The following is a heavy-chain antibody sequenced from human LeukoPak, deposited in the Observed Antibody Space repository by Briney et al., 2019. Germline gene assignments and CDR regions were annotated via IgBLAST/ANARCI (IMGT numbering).Heavy chain of an antibody. J-gene: IGHJ4*02. D-gene: IGHD3-9*01. CDR1: GFTFSSYA. V-gene: IGHV3-23*01. Sequence: GGSLRLSCAASGFTFSSYAMNWVRQAPGKGLEWVSAISGSGGSTYYADSVKGRFTISRDNSKNTLYLQMNSLRAEDTAVYYCAKDSDFDWLSGRDYWGQGTLVTVSS. CDR2: ISGSGGST. CDR3: AKDSDFDWLSGRDY.